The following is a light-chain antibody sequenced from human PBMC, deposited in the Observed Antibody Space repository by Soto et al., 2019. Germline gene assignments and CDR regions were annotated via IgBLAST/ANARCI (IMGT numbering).Light chain of an antibody. Sequence: DIQMTQSPSTLSGSVGDRGTITCRASQNIDNWLAWFQQKPGKAPKVLIYKASNLESGVPSRFSGSGSGTEFTLTISSLQSDDFATYYCQHYYGYSWTFGQGTKVDIK. CDR2: KAS. J-gene: IGKJ1*01. V-gene: IGKV1-5*03. CDR3: QHYYGYSWT. CDR1: QNIDNW.